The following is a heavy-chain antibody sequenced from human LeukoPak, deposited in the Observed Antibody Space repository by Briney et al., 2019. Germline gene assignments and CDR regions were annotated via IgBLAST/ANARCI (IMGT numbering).Heavy chain of an antibody. Sequence: GGSLRLSCAASGFTFDDYAMHWVRQPPGKGLEWVSAINWNSGNIAYVDSVKGRFTISRDNAKNSLYLQMNSLRAEGTAVYYCARGPSGSAFDYWGQGTLVTVSS. V-gene: IGHV3-9*01. J-gene: IGHJ4*02. CDR1: GFTFDDYA. CDR2: INWNSGNI. CDR3: ARGPSGSAFDY. D-gene: IGHD2-15*01.